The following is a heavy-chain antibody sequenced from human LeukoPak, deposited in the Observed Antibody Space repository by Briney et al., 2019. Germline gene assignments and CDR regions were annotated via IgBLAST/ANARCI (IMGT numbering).Heavy chain of an antibody. D-gene: IGHD3-16*01. Sequence: ASVKVSCKTSGHTFTDYFMHWVRQAPGQGLEWMGWINPKKGGTTYAQRLQGRVTMTMDTSLNTAYMELTRLRSDDTAVYYCATLGGHSLAAQNGYWGQGTLVTVSS. CDR1: GHTFTDYF. CDR2: INPKKGGT. V-gene: IGHV1-2*02. CDR3: ATLGGHSLAAQNGY. J-gene: IGHJ4*02.